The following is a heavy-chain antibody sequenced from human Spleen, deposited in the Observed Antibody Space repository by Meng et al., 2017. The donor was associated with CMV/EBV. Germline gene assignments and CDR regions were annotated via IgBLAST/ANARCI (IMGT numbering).Heavy chain of an antibody. D-gene: IGHD2-2*02. V-gene: IGHV3-30*04. J-gene: IGHJ6*02. CDR3: ARGLGYCSSTSCYRSLLSYYYGMDV. CDR2: ISYDGSNK. Sequence: HWVRQAPGKGLEWVAVISYDGSNKYYADSVKGRFTISRDNSKNTLYLQMNSLRAEDTAVYYCARGLGYCSSTSCYRSLLSYYYGMDVWGQGTTVTVSS.